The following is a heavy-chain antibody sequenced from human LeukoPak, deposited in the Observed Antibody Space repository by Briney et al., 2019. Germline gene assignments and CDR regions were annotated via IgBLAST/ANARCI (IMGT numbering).Heavy chain of an antibody. D-gene: IGHD2-2*01. CDR1: GYSVTDYF. V-gene: IGHV1-2*02. CDR3: ASSIVYCSSTSCYFN. CDR2: INPNSGGT. J-gene: IGHJ4*02. Sequence: ASVKVSCKASGYSVTDYFMHWVRQAPGQGLEWMGWINPNSGGTNYAQKFQGRVTMARDTSISTAYMELSRLRSVDTAVYYCASSIVYCSSTSCYFNWGQGTLVTVSS.